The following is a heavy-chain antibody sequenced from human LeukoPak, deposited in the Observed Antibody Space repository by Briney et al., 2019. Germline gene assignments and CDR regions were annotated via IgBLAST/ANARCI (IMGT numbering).Heavy chain of an antibody. V-gene: IGHV3-23*01. CDR2: LSGSGAST. J-gene: IGHJ4*02. Sequence: GGSLRLSCAASGFTFSSYAMSWVRQAPGKGLEWVSTLSGSGASTSYADSVKGRFTISRDNSKNTLYLQMNSLRAEDTARYYCAKQKGYCSGGSCYYSDYWGQGTLVTVSS. CDR1: GFTFSSYA. CDR3: AKQKGYCSGGSCYYSDY. D-gene: IGHD2-15*01.